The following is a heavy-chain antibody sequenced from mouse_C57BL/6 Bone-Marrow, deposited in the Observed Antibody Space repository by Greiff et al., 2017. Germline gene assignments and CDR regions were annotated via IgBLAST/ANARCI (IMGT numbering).Heavy chain of an antibody. CDR1: GFTFSSYA. J-gene: IGHJ3*01. CDR2: ISDGGSYT. CDR3: AREGLRAWFAY. Sequence: EVQLQESGGGLVKPGGSLKLSCAASGFTFSSYAMSWVRQTPEKRLEWVATISDGGSYTYYPDNVKGRFTISRDNAKNNLYLQMSHLKSEDTAMYYCAREGLRAWFAYWGQGTLVTVSA. D-gene: IGHD2-4*01. V-gene: IGHV5-4*01.